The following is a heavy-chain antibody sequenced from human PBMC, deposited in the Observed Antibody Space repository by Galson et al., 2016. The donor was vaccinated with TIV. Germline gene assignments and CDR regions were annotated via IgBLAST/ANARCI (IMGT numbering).Heavy chain of an antibody. V-gene: IGHV1-2*02. CDR1: GYSFTGYF. CDR3: ARSYYYGSGSGVDY. D-gene: IGHD3-10*01. Sequence: SVKVSCKASGYSFTGYFIHWVRQAPGQGLEWMGWTNANTGGTISAQKFQGRLTMTRDTSISTVYMELTRLTSDDTVVYYCARSYYYGSGSGVDYWGQGTLVTVSS. CDR2: TNANTGGT. J-gene: IGHJ4*02.